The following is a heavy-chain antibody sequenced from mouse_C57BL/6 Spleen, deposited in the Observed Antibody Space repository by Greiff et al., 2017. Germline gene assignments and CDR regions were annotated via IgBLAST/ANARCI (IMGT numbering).Heavy chain of an antibody. Sequence: VQLKESGAELVRPGASVKLSCTASGFNIKDDYMHWVKQRPEQGLEWIGWIDPENGDTAYASKFQGKATITADTSSNTAYLQLSSLTSEDTAVYYCTTHDGYSWYFDVWGTGTTVTVSS. CDR3: TTHDGYSWYFDV. J-gene: IGHJ1*03. V-gene: IGHV14-4*01. D-gene: IGHD2-3*01. CDR2: IDPENGDT. CDR1: GFNIKDDY.